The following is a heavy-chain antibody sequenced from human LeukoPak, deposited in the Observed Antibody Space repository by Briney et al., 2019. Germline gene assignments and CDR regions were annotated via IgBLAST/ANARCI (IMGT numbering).Heavy chain of an antibody. CDR2: INPSGGST. V-gene: IGHV1-46*01. CDR1: GYTFTSYY. Sequence: ASVKVSCKASGYTFTSYYMHWVRQAPGQGLEWMGIINPSGGSTSYAQKFQGRVTTTRDTSTSTVYMELSSLRSEDTAVYYCAREALVVVTAISDHDAFDIWGQGTMVTVSS. D-gene: IGHD2-21*02. CDR3: AREALVVVTAISDHDAFDI. J-gene: IGHJ3*02.